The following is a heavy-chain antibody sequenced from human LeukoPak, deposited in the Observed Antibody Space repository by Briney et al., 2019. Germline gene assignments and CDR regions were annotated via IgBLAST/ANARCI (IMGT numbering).Heavy chain of an antibody. J-gene: IGHJ4*02. CDR2: IREKINSYTT. D-gene: IGHD1-26*01. Sequence: GGSLRLSCAASGFTFSDHDMDWVRQAPGKGLEWVGRIREKINSYTTEYAASVKGRFTISRDDSQNPLYLQMNSLTAEDTAVYYCARLVGANNWGQGTLVILSS. CDR1: GFTFSDHD. V-gene: IGHV3-72*01. CDR3: ARLVGANN.